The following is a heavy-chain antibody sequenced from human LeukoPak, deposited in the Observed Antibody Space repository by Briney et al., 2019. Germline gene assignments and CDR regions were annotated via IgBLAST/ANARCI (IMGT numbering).Heavy chain of an antibody. CDR3: ARRGYGNYQHTFDY. CDR1: GYSFTSYW. J-gene: IGHJ4*02. D-gene: IGHD4-17*01. CDR2: IYPGDSDT. Sequence: GESLKISCKGSGYSFTSYWIGWVRQVPGKSLEWMGIIYPGDSDTTYSPSFQGQVTISADKSITTAFLQWGSLKASDTAIYYCARRGYGNYQHTFDYWGQGTLVTVSS. V-gene: IGHV5-51*01.